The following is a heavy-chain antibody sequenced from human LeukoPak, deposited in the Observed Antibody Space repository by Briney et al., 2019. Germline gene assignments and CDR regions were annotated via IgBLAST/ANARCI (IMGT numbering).Heavy chain of an antibody. V-gene: IGHV1-18*01. Sequence: ASVKVSCKASGYTFSNYGISWVRQAPGQGLEWMGWINGYNGNTNYSQKFQGRVTMTTDTSTSTAYMELRSLRSDDTAVYYCTTCQEQWLVHGDWGQGTLVTVSS. CDR2: INGYNGNT. CDR1: GYTFSNYG. CDR3: TTCQEQWLVHGD. J-gene: IGHJ4*02. D-gene: IGHD6-19*01.